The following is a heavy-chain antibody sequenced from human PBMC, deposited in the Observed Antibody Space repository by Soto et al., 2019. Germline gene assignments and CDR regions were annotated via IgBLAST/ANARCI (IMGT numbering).Heavy chain of an antibody. V-gene: IGHV4-59*08. CDR2: IYYSGST. CDR3: ARVTKNCSGGSCYFDYYYYYMDV. D-gene: IGHD2-15*01. CDR1: GGSISSYY. J-gene: IGHJ6*03. Sequence: QVQLQESGPGLVKPSETLSLTCTVSGGSISSYYWSWIRQPPGKGLEWIGYIYYSGSTNYNPSLMSRVTISVDTSKNQFSLKLSSVTAADTAVYYCARVTKNCSGGSCYFDYYYYYMDVWGKGTTVTVSS.